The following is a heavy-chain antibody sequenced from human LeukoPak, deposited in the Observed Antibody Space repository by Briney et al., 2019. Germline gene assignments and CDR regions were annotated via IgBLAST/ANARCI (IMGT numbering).Heavy chain of an antibody. CDR2: ISGSGGST. D-gene: IGHD3-22*01. CDR3: AKELDSSGYFDY. J-gene: IGHJ4*02. Sequence: GGSLRLSCAASGFTFSNYDMSWVRQAPGKGLEWVSGISGSGGSTYHADSVKGRFTISRDNSKNTLYLQMNSLRAEDTAVYYCAKELDSSGYFDYWGQGTLVTVSS. V-gene: IGHV3-23*01. CDR1: GFTFSNYD.